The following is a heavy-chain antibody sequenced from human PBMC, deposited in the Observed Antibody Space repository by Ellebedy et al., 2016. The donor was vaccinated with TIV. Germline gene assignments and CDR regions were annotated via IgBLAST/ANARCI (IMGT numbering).Heavy chain of an antibody. Sequence: SETLSLTCTVSGGSISSYYWSWIRQPPGKGLEWVGYIYYSGSTNSGSTNYNPSLKSRVTISVDTSKNQFSLKLSSVTAADTAVYYCARDRDNSVTGYLDPWGQGILVTVSS. V-gene: IGHV4-59*12. CDR1: GGSISSYY. D-gene: IGHD1-20*01. J-gene: IGHJ5*02. CDR2: IYYSGSTNSGST. CDR3: ARDRDNSVTGYLDP.